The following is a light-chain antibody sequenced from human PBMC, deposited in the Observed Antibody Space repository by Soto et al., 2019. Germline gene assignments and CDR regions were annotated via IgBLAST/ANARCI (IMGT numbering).Light chain of an antibody. V-gene: IGKV1-9*01. CDR3: KQLNSYPPA. J-gene: IGKJ3*01. CDR2: AAY. Sequence: DIQLTQSPSFLSASVGDRVTITCRASQGISSYLAWYQQKPGKAPKLLIYAAYTLQSGVPSRFSGSGSGTEFTLTISSLQPEDFATYYCKQLNSYPPAFGAGTKVDIK. CDR1: QGISSY.